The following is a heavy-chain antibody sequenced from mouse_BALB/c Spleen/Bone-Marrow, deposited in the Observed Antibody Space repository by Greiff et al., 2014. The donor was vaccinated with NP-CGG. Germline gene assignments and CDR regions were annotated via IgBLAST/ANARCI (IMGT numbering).Heavy chain of an antibody. Sequence: QLVESGPELVKPGASVKVSCKASGYAFTNYNMYWVKQSHGKSLEWIGYFDPYNGGTSYNQKFKGKATLTVDKSSSTAYMHLNSLTSEDSAVYYCARSFAMDYWGQGTSVTVSS. CDR3: ARSFAMDY. V-gene: IGHV1S135*01. CDR1: GYAFTNYN. J-gene: IGHJ4*01. CDR2: FDPYNGGT.